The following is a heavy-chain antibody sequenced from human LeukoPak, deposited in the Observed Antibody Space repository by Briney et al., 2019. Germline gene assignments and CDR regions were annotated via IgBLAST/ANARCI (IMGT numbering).Heavy chain of an antibody. CDR1: GASITDYY. Sequence: PSETLSLTCTVSGASITDYYWSWIRQPVGGGLEWIGHIWTSEGTNYNPSLKSRVTMSVDTSKNQLSLKLSSVTAADTAVYYCARDEGNWFDPWGQGTLVTVSS. J-gene: IGHJ5*02. V-gene: IGHV4-4*07. CDR2: IWTSEGT. CDR3: ARDEGNWFDP.